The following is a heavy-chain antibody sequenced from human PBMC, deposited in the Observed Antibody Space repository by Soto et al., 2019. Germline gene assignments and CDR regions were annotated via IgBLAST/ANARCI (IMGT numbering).Heavy chain of an antibody. CDR3: ATWIGGYDSYCYGAFDI. J-gene: IGHJ3*02. D-gene: IGHD5-18*01. Sequence: VSLRLSCAASGFTFSSYAMSWVRQAPGKGLEWVSAISGSGGSTYYADSVKGRFTISRDNSKNTLYLQMNSLRAEDTAVYYCATWIGGYDSYCYGAFDIWGQGTMVTVSS. CDR2: ISGSGGST. V-gene: IGHV3-23*01. CDR1: GFTFSSYA.